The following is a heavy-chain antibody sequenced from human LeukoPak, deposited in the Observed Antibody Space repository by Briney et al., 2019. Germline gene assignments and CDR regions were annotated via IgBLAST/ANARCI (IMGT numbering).Heavy chain of an antibody. CDR1: GYTFTSYG. Sequence: ASVKVSCKASGYTFTSYGISWVRQAPGQGLEWMEWISAYNGNANYAQKLQGRVTMTTDTSTSTAYMELRSLRSDDTAVYYCARVGVEDIVVVPAAAPGVYYFDYWGQGTLVTVSS. CDR3: ARVGVEDIVVVPAAAPGVYYFDY. CDR2: ISAYNGNA. J-gene: IGHJ4*02. D-gene: IGHD2-2*01. V-gene: IGHV1-18*01.